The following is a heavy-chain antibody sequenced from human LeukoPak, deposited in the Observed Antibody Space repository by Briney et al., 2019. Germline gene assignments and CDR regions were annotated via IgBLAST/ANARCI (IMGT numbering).Heavy chain of an antibody. CDR3: ARSTRRQNDAFDI. CDR2: ISERSSYI. CDR1: GFTFSSYS. J-gene: IGHJ3*02. Sequence: PGGSLRLSCAASGFTFSSYSVNWVRQAPGKGLEWVSSISERSSYIYYADSMRGRFTISRDNAKNSLYLQMNSLRAEDTAVCYCARSTRRQNDAFDICGQGTVVTVSS. V-gene: IGHV3-21*01.